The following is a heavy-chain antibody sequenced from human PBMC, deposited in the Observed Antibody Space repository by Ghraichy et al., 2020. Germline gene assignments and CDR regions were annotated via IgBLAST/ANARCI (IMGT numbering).Heavy chain of an antibody. CDR3: ARLSRYSYGPSHFDY. CDR2: ISYSGST. D-gene: IGHD5-18*01. J-gene: IGHJ4*02. V-gene: IGHV4-39*01. Sequence: SLTCTVSSGSIISSTYYWGWIRQPPGKGLEWIGSISYSGSTYYNASLKSRVTISVDTSKNQFSLKLSSVTAADMAVYYCARLSRYSYGPSHFDYWGQGTLVTVSS. CDR1: SGSIISSTYY.